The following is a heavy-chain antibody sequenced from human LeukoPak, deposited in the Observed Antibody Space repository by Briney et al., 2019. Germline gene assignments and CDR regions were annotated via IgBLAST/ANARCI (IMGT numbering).Heavy chain of an antibody. J-gene: IGHJ4*02. CDR2: ITTSGSTI. CDR1: GFTFSSYE. CDR3: ARDRYYDCSVSSYKGSEY. Sequence: GGSLRLSCAASGFTFSSYEMNWVRQAPGKGLEWVSYITTSGSTIYYADSVKGRFTISRDNAKNSLYLQMNSLRAEDTAVYYCARDRYYDCSVSSYKGSEYWGQGTLVTVSS. D-gene: IGHD3-10*01. V-gene: IGHV3-48*03.